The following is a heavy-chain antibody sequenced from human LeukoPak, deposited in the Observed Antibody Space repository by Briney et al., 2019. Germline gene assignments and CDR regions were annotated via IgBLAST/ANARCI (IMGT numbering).Heavy chain of an antibody. J-gene: IGHJ4*02. Sequence: PGRALRLSCAASGFTFSSYGMSSVRQAPGKGLECVSIISGSGGSTYYPDSVKGRVTISRHKSKNTLYLQMNSLRAEDTAIYHGAKRVSTFGGVLAPDFDYWGQGNLVTVSS. D-gene: IGHD3-16*02. CDR1: GFTFSSYG. CDR3: AKRVSTFGGVLAPDFDY. V-gene: IGHV3-23*01. CDR2: ISGSGGST.